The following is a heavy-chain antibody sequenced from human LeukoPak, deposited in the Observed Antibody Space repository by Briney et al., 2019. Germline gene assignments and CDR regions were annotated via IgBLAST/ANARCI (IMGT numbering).Heavy chain of an antibody. D-gene: IGHD6-13*01. Sequence: GESLRISCKGSGYRFTSYWISWVRQMPGKGLEWMGRIDPSDSYTDYSPSFQGHVTISADKSISTAYLQWSSLKASDTAMYYCARHLTSTIAAAVTWGQGTLVTVSS. CDR1: GYRFTSYW. CDR3: ARHLTSTIAAAVT. J-gene: IGHJ5*02. V-gene: IGHV5-10-1*01. CDR2: IDPSDSYT.